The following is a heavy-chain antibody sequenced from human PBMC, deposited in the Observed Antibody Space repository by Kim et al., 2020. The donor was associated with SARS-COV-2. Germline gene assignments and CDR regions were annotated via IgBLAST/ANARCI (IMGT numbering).Heavy chain of an antibody. J-gene: IGHJ4*02. CDR2: ISHDGSKT. CDR3: ARDSQGSGRYLGY. Sequence: GGSLRLSCATSGFIFGDYALHWVRQAPGKGLEWLAIISHDGSKTYYTDSVKGRFTISRDWTKDTLYLQMNSLRAEDTATYYCARDSQGSGRYLGYWGLGT. D-gene: IGHD3-10*01. V-gene: IGHV3-30*14. CDR1: GFIFGDYA.